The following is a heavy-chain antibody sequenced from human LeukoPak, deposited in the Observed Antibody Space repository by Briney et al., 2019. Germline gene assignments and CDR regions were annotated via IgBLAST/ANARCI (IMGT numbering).Heavy chain of an antibody. CDR2: ISNSGRTI. Sequence: GGSLRLSCAASGFSFSSFEMNWVRQAPGKGLEWLSYISNSGRTIYYADSVQGRFIISRDNAKNSLYLQMNSLRAEDTAVYYCARWRTVGGSGNFDYWGQGTLVTVSS. V-gene: IGHV3-48*03. D-gene: IGHD2-15*01. CDR3: ARWRTVGGSGNFDY. CDR1: GFSFSSFE. J-gene: IGHJ4*02.